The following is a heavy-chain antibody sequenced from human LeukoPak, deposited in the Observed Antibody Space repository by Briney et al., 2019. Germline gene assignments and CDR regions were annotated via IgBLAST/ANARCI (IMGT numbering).Heavy chain of an antibody. CDR2: IYYSGST. D-gene: IGHD3-10*01. CDR3: ARLTPITMVRGVRYYFDY. Sequence: SETLSLTCTVSGGSISSYYWSWIRQPPGKGLEWIGYIYYSGSTNYNPSLKSRVTISVDTSKNQFSLKLSSVTAADTAVYYCARLTPITMVRGVRYYFDYWGQGTLVTVSS. V-gene: IGHV4-59*08. J-gene: IGHJ4*02. CDR1: GGSISSYY.